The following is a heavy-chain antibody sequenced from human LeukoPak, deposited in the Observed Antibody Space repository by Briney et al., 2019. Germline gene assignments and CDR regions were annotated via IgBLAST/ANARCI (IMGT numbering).Heavy chain of an antibody. J-gene: IGHJ4*02. V-gene: IGHV4-30-2*01. D-gene: IGHD3-22*01. Sequence: SETLSPTCAVSGGSISSGGYSWSWIRQPPGKGLEWIGYIYHSGSTYYNPSLKSRVTISVDRSKNQFSLKLSSVTAADTAVYYCARRSSGPFDYWGQGTLVTVSS. CDR3: ARRSSGPFDY. CDR2: IYHSGST. CDR1: GGSISSGGYS.